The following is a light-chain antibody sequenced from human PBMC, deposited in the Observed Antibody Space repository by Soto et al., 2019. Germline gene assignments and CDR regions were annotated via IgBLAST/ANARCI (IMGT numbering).Light chain of an antibody. V-gene: IGKV3-15*01. J-gene: IGKJ1*01. Sequence: EIVMTQSPATLSVSPGERATLSCRASQSVGNNLAWYQQKPGHAPRLLIHGTSTRATGIPARFSGSGSGTEFTLTISSLQSEDFAVYFCQHQTSWPRTFGQGTKVDIK. CDR2: GTS. CDR1: QSVGNN. CDR3: QHQTSWPRT.